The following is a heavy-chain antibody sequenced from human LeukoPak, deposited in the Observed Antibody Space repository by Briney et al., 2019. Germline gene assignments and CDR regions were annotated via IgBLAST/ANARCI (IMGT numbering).Heavy chain of an antibody. D-gene: IGHD3-22*01. V-gene: IGHV4-39*01. CDR3: ARMYYYDSSDDAFDI. Sequence: PAETLSLTCTVSGGSISSSSYYWGWIRQPPGKGLEWIGSIYYSGSTYYNPSLKSRVTISVDTSKNQFSLKLSSVTAADTAVYYCARMYYYDSSDDAFDIWGQGTMVTVSS. J-gene: IGHJ3*02. CDR2: IYYSGST. CDR1: GGSISSSSYY.